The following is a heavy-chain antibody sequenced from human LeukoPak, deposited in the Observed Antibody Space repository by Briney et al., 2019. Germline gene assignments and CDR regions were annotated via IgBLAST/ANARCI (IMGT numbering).Heavy chain of an antibody. V-gene: IGHV3-21*01. CDR1: GFTFSSYS. D-gene: IGHD5-18*01. CDR3: AKDQGYSYGHSLDY. CDR2: ISSSSSYI. J-gene: IGHJ4*02. Sequence: PGGSLRLSCAASGFTFSSYSMNWVRQAPGKGLEWVSSISSSSSYIYYADSVKGRFTISRDNSKNTLYLQMNSLRAEDTAVYYCAKDQGYSYGHSLDYWGQGTLVTVSS.